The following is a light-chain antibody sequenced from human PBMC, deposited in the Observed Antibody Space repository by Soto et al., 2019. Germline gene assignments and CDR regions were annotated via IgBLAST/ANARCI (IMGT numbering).Light chain of an antibody. CDR2: VDSDGSH. CDR3: QTWGTGIRV. CDR1: SGHSSHA. V-gene: IGLV4-69*01. Sequence: QLVLTQLPSASASLGASVKLTCTLSSGHSSHAIAWHQQQPDKGPRFLMKVDSDGSHITGDGIPDRFSGSSSGAERYLIISSLQSEDEADYYCQTWGTGIRVFGRGTQLTVL. J-gene: IGLJ3*02.